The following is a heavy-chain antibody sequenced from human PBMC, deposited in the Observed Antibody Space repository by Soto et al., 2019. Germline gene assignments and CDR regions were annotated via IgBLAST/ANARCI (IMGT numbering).Heavy chain of an antibody. CDR1: GVSVSSKNW. CDR2: LFRSETT. Sequence: SETLSLTCVVSGVSVSSKNWWSCVRQSPGRGMEWIGELFRSETTNYNPSLKSRATISVYKSTNQFSPTLTSVTAADTAVYYCTKKGYFSNDVWGKVKRVTASS. J-gene: IGHJ3*01. D-gene: IGHD1-26*01. CDR3: TKKGYFSNDV. V-gene: IGHV4-4*02.